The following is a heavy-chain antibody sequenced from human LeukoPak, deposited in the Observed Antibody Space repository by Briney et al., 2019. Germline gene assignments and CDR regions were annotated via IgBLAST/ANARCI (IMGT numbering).Heavy chain of an antibody. CDR3: ARSPRAAAGTKSFWFDL. CDR2: ISSSGSTI. V-gene: IGHV3-11*01. Sequence: GGSLRLSCAASGFTFSNYYMSWIRQAPGKGLEWVSYISSSGSTIYYADSVKGRFTISRDDAKNSLYLQMNSLRAEDMAVYYCARSPRAAAGTKSFWFDLWGQGTLVTVSS. D-gene: IGHD6-13*01. CDR1: GFTFSNYY. J-gene: IGHJ5*02.